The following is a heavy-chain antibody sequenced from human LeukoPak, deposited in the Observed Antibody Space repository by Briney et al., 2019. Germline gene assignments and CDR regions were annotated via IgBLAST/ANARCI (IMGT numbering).Heavy chain of an antibody. CDR3: AKDRSRASGGVIVIPVGAFDI. CDR1: GFTFSSYA. Sequence: PRGSLRLSCAASGFTFSSYAMSWVRQAPGKGLEWVSAISGSGGSTYYADSVKGRFTISRDNSKNTLYLQMNSLRAEDTAVYYCAKDRSRASGGVIVIPVGAFDIWGQGTMVTVSS. J-gene: IGHJ3*02. CDR2: ISGSGGST. D-gene: IGHD3-16*02. V-gene: IGHV3-23*01.